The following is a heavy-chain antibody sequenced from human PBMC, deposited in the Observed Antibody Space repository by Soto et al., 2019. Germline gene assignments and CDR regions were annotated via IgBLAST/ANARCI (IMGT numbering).Heavy chain of an antibody. CDR3: ARGSTLYNMDV. D-gene: IGHD1-1*01. V-gene: IGHV1-18*04. Sequence: QVQLVQSGGEVRKPGASVKVSCKTSGYTFTNNGINWVRQAPGQGLEWMGWISGYNANTKYAQKFQGRVTLPTDTLTSTAFMELRSLRSDDTAVFYCARGSTLYNMDVWGQGTTVTVSS. CDR2: ISGYNANT. CDR1: GYTFTNNG. J-gene: IGHJ6*02.